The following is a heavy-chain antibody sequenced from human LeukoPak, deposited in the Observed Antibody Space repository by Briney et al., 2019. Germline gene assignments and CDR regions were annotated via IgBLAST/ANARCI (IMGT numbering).Heavy chain of an antibody. CDR3: TRDWRNMAFDL. CDR1: GFTLSSYW. V-gene: IGHV3-74*03. Sequence: GGSLRLSRAASGFTLSSYWMHWVRQAPGQGPVWVSRVFSDGSRITYADSVRGLFSISRDNAKNTLYLQMNSLRVEDTAVYYCTRDWRNMAFDLWGQGTVVTVSS. D-gene: IGHD1-14*01. J-gene: IGHJ3*01. CDR2: VFSDGSRI.